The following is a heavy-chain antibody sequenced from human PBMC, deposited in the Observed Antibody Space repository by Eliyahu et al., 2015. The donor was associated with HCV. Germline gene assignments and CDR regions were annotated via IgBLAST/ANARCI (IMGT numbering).Heavy chain of an antibody. V-gene: IGHV3-7*03. CDR3: ARDPRRGDYNYAFDI. Sequence: EVQLVESGGGXVQPGGSLRLSCAXSGFTFSSYWMXWVRQAPGKGLGWVANIXQDGSEKYYVDSVKGRFTISRDNAKNSLYLQMNSLRAEDTAVYYCARDPRRGDYNYAFDIWGQGTMVTVSS. CDR1: GFTFSSYW. CDR2: IXQDGSEK. J-gene: IGHJ3*02. D-gene: IGHD4-17*01.